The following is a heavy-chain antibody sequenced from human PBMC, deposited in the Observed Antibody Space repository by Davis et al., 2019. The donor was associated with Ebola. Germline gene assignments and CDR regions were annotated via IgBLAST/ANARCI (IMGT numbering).Heavy chain of an antibody. V-gene: IGHV3-23*01. D-gene: IGHD3-3*01. Sequence: GESLKISCAASGFTFSSYAMSWVRQAPGKGLESVSTISGSGGSTYYADSVKGRFTISRDNSKNTLYLQMNSLRAEDTAVYYCAKSGLSFGVVKYHYGMDVWGKGTTATVSS. CDR1: GFTFSSYA. CDR2: ISGSGGST. J-gene: IGHJ6*04. CDR3: AKSGLSFGVVKYHYGMDV.